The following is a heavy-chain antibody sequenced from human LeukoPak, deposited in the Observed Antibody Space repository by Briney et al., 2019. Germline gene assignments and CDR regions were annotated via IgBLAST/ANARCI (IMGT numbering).Heavy chain of an antibody. CDR1: GYTFTSYD. CDR2: VNPNSGNT. D-gene: IGHD3-9*01. CDR3: ARYYDILTGYQG. V-gene: IGHV1-8*02. Sequence: ASVKVSCKASGYTFTSYDINWVRQATGQGLEWMGWVNPNSGNTGYAQKFQGRVTMTRNTSISTAYMELSSLGSEDTAVYYCARYYDILTGYQGWGQGTLVTVSS. J-gene: IGHJ4*02.